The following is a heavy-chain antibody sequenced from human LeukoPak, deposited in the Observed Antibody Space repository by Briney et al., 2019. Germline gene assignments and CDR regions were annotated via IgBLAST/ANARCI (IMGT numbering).Heavy chain of an antibody. V-gene: IGHV4-34*01. Sequence: SETLSLTCAVYGGSFSGYYWSWIRQAQGKGLEWIGEIQPSGSTNFNPSLKSRVTMLVDTSRNHFSLKPSSVTAADTAVYYCSRGTDAYKVGNYWGQGTLVTVSS. D-gene: IGHD5-24*01. CDR3: SRGTDAYKVGNY. CDR1: GGSFSGYY. J-gene: IGHJ4*02. CDR2: IQPSGST.